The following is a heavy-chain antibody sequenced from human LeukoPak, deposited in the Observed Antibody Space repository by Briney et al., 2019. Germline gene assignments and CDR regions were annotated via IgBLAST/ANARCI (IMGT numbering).Heavy chain of an antibody. CDR2: ISFDGNSK. V-gene: IGHV3-33*05. J-gene: IGHJ5*02. CDR1: GFSFSNFG. CDR3: AKDRGMRQIWNWFAP. Sequence: PEGSLRLSCVVSGFSFSNFGMHWVRQAPGKGLEWVAVISFDGNSKEYGDSVRGRFTISRDNSRNTLYLQMNSLRAEDTAVYYCAKDRGMRQIWNWFAPFGQGTLVTVSS.